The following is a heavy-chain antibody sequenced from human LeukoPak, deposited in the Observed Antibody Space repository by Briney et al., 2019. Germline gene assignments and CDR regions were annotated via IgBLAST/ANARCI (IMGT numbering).Heavy chain of an antibody. J-gene: IGHJ5*02. V-gene: IGHV3-21*05. CDR1: GFTFSPYA. CDR3: ARDGDCSSTSCYHHWFDP. Sequence: GGSLRLSCAASGFTFSPYAMNWVREAPGKGLEWVSYINDYSSDIHYAGSVRGRFTISRDDARKTLYLQLSSLRVEDTAVYYCARDGDCSSTSCYHHWFDPWGQGTLVTVSS. CDR2: INDYSSDI. D-gene: IGHD2-2*01.